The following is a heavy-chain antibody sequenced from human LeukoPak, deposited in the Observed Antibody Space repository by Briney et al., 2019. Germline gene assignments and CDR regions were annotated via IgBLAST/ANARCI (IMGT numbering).Heavy chain of an antibody. CDR2: IYYGRST. V-gene: IGHV4-39*01. J-gene: IGHJ4*02. CDR3: ARRRIVATLGY. Sequence: SETLSLTCTVSGGSISSNDYYWAWIRQPPGKGLEWIGSIYYGRSTFYNPSLKSRVTISVDTSKNQFSLNLNSVTAADTAVYYCARRRIVATLGYWGQGTLVTVSS. D-gene: IGHD5-12*01. CDR1: GGSISSNDYY.